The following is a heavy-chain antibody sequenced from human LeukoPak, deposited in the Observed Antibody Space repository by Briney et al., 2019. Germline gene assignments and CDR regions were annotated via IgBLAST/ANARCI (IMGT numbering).Heavy chain of an antibody. Sequence: SETLSLTCTVSGGSISSSSYYWGWVRQPPGKGLEWIGSIYYSGSTNYNPSLKSRVTISVDTSKNQFSLKLSSVTAADTAVYYCARDKIGYYYMDVWGKGTTVTVSS. CDR1: GGSISSSSYY. V-gene: IGHV4-39*07. CDR2: IYYSGST. J-gene: IGHJ6*03. CDR3: ARDKIGYYYMDV.